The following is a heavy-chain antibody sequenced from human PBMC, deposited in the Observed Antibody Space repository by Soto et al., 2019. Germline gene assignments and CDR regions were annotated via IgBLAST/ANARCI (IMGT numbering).Heavy chain of an antibody. CDR2: FDPEDGET. D-gene: IGHD6-6*01. CDR3: ATDPGRRAARPGVYYYYYMDV. V-gene: IGHV1-24*01. CDR1: GYSLTELS. Sequence: GASVKVSCKVCGYSLTELSMHWVRQAPRKGLEWMGGFDPEDGETIYAQKFQGRVTMTEDTSTDTAYMELSSLRSEDTAVYYCATDPGRRAARPGVYYYYYMDVWGKGTTVTVSS. J-gene: IGHJ6*03.